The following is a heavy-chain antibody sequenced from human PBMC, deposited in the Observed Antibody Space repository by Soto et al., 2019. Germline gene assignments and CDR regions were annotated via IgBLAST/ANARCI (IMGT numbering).Heavy chain of an antibody. V-gene: IGHV2-26*01. Sequence: SGPTLVNPTETLTLTCTVSGFSLSNARMGVSWIRQPPGKALEWLAHIFSNDEKSYSTSLKSRLTISKDTSKNQVVLTMTNMDPVDTATYYCARMGQYYDILTGYWSGYYFDYWGQGTLVTVS. CDR1: GFSLSNARMG. CDR3: ARMGQYYDILTGYWSGYYFDY. CDR2: IFSNDEK. D-gene: IGHD3-9*01. J-gene: IGHJ4*02.